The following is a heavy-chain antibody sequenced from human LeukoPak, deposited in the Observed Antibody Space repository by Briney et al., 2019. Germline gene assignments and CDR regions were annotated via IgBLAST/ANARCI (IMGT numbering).Heavy chain of an antibody. V-gene: IGHV3-23*01. CDR3: ARDLVATEGDAFDI. Sequence: PGGSLRLSCAASGFTFSIYAMSWVRQAPGRGLEWVSAISNSGGSTYYADSVKGRFTISRDNSKNTLYLQMNSLRAEDTAVYYCARDLVATEGDAFDIWGQGTMVTVSS. D-gene: IGHD5-12*01. J-gene: IGHJ3*02. CDR1: GFTFSIYA. CDR2: ISNSGGST.